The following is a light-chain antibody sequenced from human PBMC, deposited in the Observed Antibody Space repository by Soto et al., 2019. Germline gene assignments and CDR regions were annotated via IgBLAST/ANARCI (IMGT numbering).Light chain of an antibody. Sequence: EIVMTQSPATLSVSPGEGATLSCRASQSVHNDLAWYQQKPGQAARLLIYDASTRATGIPARFIGSGSGTDFTLTIISLQYEDFAVDYCQQYTNWPPLTFGGGTKVEI. CDR1: QSVHND. CDR2: DAS. J-gene: IGKJ4*01. V-gene: IGKV3-15*01. CDR3: QQYTNWPPLT.